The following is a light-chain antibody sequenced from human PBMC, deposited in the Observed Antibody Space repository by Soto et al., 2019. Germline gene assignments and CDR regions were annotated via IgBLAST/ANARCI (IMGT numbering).Light chain of an antibody. CDR1: QSISSY. J-gene: IGKJ1*01. V-gene: IGKV1-5*01. CDR2: DAS. Sequence: DIQMTQSPSSLSASVGDRVTITCRASQSISSYLNWYQQKPGKAPKLLIYDASNLETGVPARFSGSGSETEFTLTISGLQPGDSATYYCQQYNSYSPTFGQGPRWIS. CDR3: QQYNSYSPT.